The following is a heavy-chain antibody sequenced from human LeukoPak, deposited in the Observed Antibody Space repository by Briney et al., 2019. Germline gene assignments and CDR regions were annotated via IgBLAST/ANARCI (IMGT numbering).Heavy chain of an antibody. V-gene: IGHV3-30*02. Sequence: SCKVSGYTLTELSMHWVRQAPGKGLEWVAFIRYDESNKSYADSVKGRFTISRDNAKNSLYLQMNSLRAEDTAVYYCARDQIVVPAAPDYYYYYMDVWGKGTTVTVSS. CDR1: GYTLTELS. CDR2: IRYDESNK. J-gene: IGHJ6*03. CDR3: ARDQIVVPAAPDYYYYYMDV. D-gene: IGHD2-2*01.